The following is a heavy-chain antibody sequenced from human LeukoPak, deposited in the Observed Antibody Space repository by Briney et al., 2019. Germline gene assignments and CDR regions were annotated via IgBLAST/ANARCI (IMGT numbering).Heavy chain of an antibody. Sequence: GGSLRLSCAASGLTFSTFGMSWIRQSPGKGVEWVSAISGSASGHIPKYADSVKGRFTISRDNYKNTLYLQMNSLRVEDTAVYYCANHRSAFEFWGQGTLVTVSS. J-gene: IGHJ4*02. CDR2: ISGSASGH. CDR1: GLTFSTFG. CDR3: ANHRSAFEF. D-gene: IGHD3-10*01. V-gene: IGHV3-23*01.